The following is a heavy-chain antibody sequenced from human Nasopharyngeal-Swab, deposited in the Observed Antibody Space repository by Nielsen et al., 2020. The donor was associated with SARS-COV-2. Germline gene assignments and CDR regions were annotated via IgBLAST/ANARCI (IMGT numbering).Heavy chain of an antibody. CDR2: IVGSGDISGSGGST. D-gene: IGHD3-16*02. J-gene: IGHJ4*02. CDR3: AKDRGDYDYIWGSYRGGFDY. Sequence: WIRQPPGKGLEWVAAIVGSGDISGSGGSTYYADSVKGRFTISRDNSKNTLYLQMNSLRAEDTAVYYCAKDRGDYDYIWGSYRGGFDYWGQGTLVTVSS. V-gene: IGHV3-23*01.